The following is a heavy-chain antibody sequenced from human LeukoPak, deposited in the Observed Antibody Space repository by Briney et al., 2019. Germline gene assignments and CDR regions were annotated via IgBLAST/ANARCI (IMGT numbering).Heavy chain of an antibody. Sequence: ASVKVSCKASGYTFTSYAMHWVRQAPGQRLEWMGWINAGNGNTKYSQKFQGRVTITRDTSASTAYMELSSLRSEDTAVYYCARGELELSYFDYWGQGTLVTVSS. J-gene: IGHJ4*02. V-gene: IGHV1-3*01. CDR3: ARGELELSYFDY. CDR2: INAGNGNT. D-gene: IGHD3-16*01. CDR1: GYTFTSYA.